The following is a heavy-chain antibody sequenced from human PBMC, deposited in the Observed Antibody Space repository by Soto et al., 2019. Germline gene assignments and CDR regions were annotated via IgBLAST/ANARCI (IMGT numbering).Heavy chain of an antibody. V-gene: IGHV3-73*01. J-gene: IGHJ4*02. CDR2: IRSKANSYAT. CDR1: GFTFSGSA. D-gene: IGHD3-3*01. Sequence: EVQLVESGGGLVQPEGSLKLSCAASGFTFSGSAMHWIRQAPGKGLEWVGRIRSKANSYATSYAASVQGRFTVSRDDSKSTAYLHMNSLKPEETAVYYCATRVGDAYNVEGCYDYWGQGTVVIVSP. CDR3: ATRVGDAYNVEGCYDY.